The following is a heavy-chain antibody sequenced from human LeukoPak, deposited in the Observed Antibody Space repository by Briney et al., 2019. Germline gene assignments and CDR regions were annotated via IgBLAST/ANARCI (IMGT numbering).Heavy chain of an antibody. J-gene: IGHJ4*02. D-gene: IGHD6-19*01. Sequence: PSETLSLTCTVSGGAISGYYWSWIRQPPGKGLEWIGYIYYAGNTIYNPSLNSRVSISIDTSKNQFSLKLNSVTAADTAVYYCARGAGWYQFWGQGTLVTVSS. CDR1: GGAISGYY. CDR3: ARGAGWYQF. CDR2: IYYAGNT. V-gene: IGHV4-59*01.